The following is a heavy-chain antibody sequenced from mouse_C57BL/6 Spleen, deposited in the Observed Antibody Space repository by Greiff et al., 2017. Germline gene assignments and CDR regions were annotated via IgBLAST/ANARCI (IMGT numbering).Heavy chain of an antibody. CDR3: AGDGHSRGDFAMGG. D-gene: IGHD3-1*01. Sequence: QVQLQQSGAELVRPGASVKLSCKASGYTFTSYGISWVKQRPGQGLEWMGEIYPRCGNTYYNDKFKGKATLTADKSSSTAYMELRSLTSEASAVYFCAGDGHSRGDFAMGGWGKGATVTV. CDR1: GYTFTSYG. CDR2: IYPRCGNT. J-gene: IGHJ4*01. V-gene: IGHV1-81*01.